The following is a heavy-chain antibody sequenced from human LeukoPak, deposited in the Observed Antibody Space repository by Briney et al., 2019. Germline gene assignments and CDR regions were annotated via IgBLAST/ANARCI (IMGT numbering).Heavy chain of an antibody. CDR1: GFIVSSNY. D-gene: IGHD4-17*01. Sequence: GGSLRPSCAASGFIVSSNYMSWVRQAPGKGLEWVSVIYSAGSTYYADSVKGRFTISRDNSKNTLYLQTNSLRAEDTAVYYCARNDYGDSFDYWGQGTLVTVSS. J-gene: IGHJ4*02. CDR3: ARNDYGDSFDY. CDR2: IYSAGST. V-gene: IGHV3-66*01.